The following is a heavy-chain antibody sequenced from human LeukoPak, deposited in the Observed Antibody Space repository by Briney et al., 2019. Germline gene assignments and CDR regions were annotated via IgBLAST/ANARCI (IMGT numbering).Heavy chain of an antibody. Sequence: PGGSLRLSCAASGFTFSSYAMHWVRQAPGKGLEGVAVISYDGSNTYYADSVKGRFTIYRDNAKNSLYLQMNSLRAEDTALYYCAKGYSSSWYQHPWDYWGQGTLVTVSS. J-gene: IGHJ4*02. D-gene: IGHD6-13*01. CDR3: AKGYSSSWYQHPWDY. V-gene: IGHV3-30-3*01. CDR2: ISYDGSNT. CDR1: GFTFSSYA.